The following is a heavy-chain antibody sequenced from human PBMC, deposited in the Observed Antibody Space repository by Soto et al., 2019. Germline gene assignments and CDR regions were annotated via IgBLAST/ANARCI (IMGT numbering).Heavy chain of an antibody. Sequence: VGSLRLSCAASGFTFSSDAMSWVRQALGKGLEWVSAISGSGGSTYYADSVKGRFTISRDNSKNTLYLQMNSLRAEDTAVYYCAKAKSGYYNYWGQGTLVTVSS. CDR2: ISGSGGST. CDR1: GFTFSSDA. CDR3: AKAKSGYYNY. V-gene: IGHV3-23*01. D-gene: IGHD3-3*01. J-gene: IGHJ4*02.